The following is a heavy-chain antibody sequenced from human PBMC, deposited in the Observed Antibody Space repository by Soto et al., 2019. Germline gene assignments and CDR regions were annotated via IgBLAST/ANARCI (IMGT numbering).Heavy chain of an antibody. CDR1: GYTFTSYD. CDR3: ARGRGFCSSTSCYYWFDP. V-gene: IGHV1-8*01. Sequence: ASVKVSCKASGYTFTSYDINWVRQATGQGLEWMGWMNPNSGNTGYAQKFQGRVTMTRNTSISTAYMELSSLRSEDTAVYYCARGRGFCSSTSCYYWFDPWGQGTPVTVSS. CDR2: MNPNSGNT. J-gene: IGHJ5*02. D-gene: IGHD2-2*01.